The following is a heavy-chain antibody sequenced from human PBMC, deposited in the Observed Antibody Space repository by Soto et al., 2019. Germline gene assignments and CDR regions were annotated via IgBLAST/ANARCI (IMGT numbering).Heavy chain of an antibody. Sequence: SETLSLTCTVSGGSISSSSYYWGWIRQPPGKGLEWIGSIYYSGSTYYNPSPKSRVTMSIDTSQNQVSLKLSSVTAADTAVYYCARVRGTNYDYVWQSYRPGEIDYWGQGTLVTVSS. CDR3: ARVRGTNYDYVWQSYRPGEIDY. CDR2: IYYSGST. D-gene: IGHD3-16*02. CDR1: GGSISSSSYY. J-gene: IGHJ4*02. V-gene: IGHV4-39*01.